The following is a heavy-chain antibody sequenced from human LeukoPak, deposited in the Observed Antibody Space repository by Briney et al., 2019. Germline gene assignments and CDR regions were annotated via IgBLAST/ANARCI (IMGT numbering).Heavy chain of an antibody. D-gene: IGHD6-19*01. CDR3: ARAEYSSGWYYFDY. V-gene: IGHV3-21*01. CDR1: GFTFSSYS. Sequence: GGSLRLSCAASGFTFSSYSMNWVRQAPGKGLELVSSISSSSSYIYYADSVKGRFTISRDNAKNSLYLQMNSLRAEDTAVYYCARAEYSSGWYYFDYWGQGTLVTVSS. CDR2: ISSSSSYI. J-gene: IGHJ4*02.